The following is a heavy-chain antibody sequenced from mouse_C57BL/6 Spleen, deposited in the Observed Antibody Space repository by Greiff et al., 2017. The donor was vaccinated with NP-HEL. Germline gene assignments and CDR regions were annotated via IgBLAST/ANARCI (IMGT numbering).Heavy chain of an antibody. D-gene: IGHD5-1*01. CDR2: IHPNSGST. CDR1: GYTFTSYW. Sequence: VQLQQPGAELVKPGASVKLSCKASGYTFTSYWMHWVKQRPGQGLEWIGMIHPNSGSTNYNEKFKSKATLTVDKSSSTAYMQLSSLTSEDSAVYDCARGSNYAMDYWGQGTSVTVSS. CDR3: ARGSNYAMDY. V-gene: IGHV1-64*01. J-gene: IGHJ4*01.